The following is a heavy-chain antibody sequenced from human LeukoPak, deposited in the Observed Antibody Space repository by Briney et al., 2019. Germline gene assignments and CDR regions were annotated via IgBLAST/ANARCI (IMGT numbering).Heavy chain of an antibody. Sequence: ASVKVSCKASGYTFTSYYMHWVRQAPGQGLEWMGIINPSGGSTSYAQKFQGRVTMTRDTSTSTVYMELSSLRSEDTAVYYCATRTPMYNWNHNHWYFDLWGRGTLVTVSS. J-gene: IGHJ2*01. CDR3: ATRTPMYNWNHNHWYFDL. D-gene: IGHD1-14*01. CDR2: INPSGGST. CDR1: GYTFTSYY. V-gene: IGHV1-46*01.